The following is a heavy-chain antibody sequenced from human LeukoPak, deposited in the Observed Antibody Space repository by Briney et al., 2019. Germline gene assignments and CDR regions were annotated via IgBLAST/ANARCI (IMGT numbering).Heavy chain of an antibody. CDR1: GYTFTGYY. Sequence: WASVKVSCKASGYTFTGYYMHWVRQAPGQGPEWMGWINPNSGGTNYAQKFQGRVTMTRDTSISTAYMELSRLRSGDTAVYYCARDRDYCSTTSCPWEAYYFDYWGQGTLVTVSS. D-gene: IGHD2-2*01. V-gene: IGHV1-2*02. J-gene: IGHJ4*02. CDR2: INPNSGGT. CDR3: ARDRDYCSTTSCPWEAYYFDY.